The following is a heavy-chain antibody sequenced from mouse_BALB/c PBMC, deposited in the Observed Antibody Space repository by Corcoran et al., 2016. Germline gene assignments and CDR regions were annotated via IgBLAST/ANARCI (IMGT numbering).Heavy chain of an antibody. J-gene: IGHJ3*01. V-gene: IGHV9-3-1*01. D-gene: IGHD2-1*01. Sequence: QIQLVQSGPELKKPGETVKISCKASGYTFTNYGMNWVKQAPGKGLKWMGWINTYTGEPTYADDFKGRFAFSLETSASTAYLQINNLKNEDTATYFCARGGNPVAYWGQGTLVTVSA. CDR3: ARGGNPVAY. CDR2: INTYTGEP. CDR1: GYTFTNYG.